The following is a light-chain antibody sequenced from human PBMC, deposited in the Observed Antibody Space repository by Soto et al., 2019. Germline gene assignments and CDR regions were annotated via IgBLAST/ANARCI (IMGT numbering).Light chain of an antibody. V-gene: IGKV3-20*01. J-gene: IGKJ1*01. CDR2: AAS. Sequence: EILLTQSPVTLSLSPGDRATLSCRASQSLGSGYLAWYRQKPGQAPRILIYAASSRATGVPDRFSGSGSGTDFSLTISRLEPEDFAVYYCQQYDTSPRNFGQGNKGDIK. CDR3: QQYDTSPRN. CDR1: QSLGSGY.